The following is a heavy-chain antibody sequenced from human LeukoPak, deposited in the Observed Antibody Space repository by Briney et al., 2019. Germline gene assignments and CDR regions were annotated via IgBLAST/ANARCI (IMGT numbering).Heavy chain of an antibody. V-gene: IGHV4-59*01. CDR2: IYYSGST. CDR1: GGSLGAYY. CDR3: ARRTPNWNSYYFDH. D-gene: IGHD1-7*01. J-gene: IGHJ4*02. Sequence: SETLSLTCTVSGGSLGAYYWSWIRQPPGKGLEWIGYIYYSGSTNYNPSLNSRLTISVDTSKNQFSLILTSVTAADTAVYYCARRTPNWNSYYFDHWGQGILVTVSS.